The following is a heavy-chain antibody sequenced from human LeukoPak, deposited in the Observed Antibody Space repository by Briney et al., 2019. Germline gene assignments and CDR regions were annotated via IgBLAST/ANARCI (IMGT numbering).Heavy chain of an antibody. CDR2: IYYSGST. CDR3: ARDRGHYFDY. V-gene: IGHV4-59*01. CDR1: GGSISNYY. J-gene: IGHJ4*02. Sequence: SETLSLTCTVSGGSISNYYWSWIRQAPGKGLEWIGFIYYSGSTNYNPSLKSRVTISVDTSKNQFSLKLSSVTAADTAVYYCARDRGHYFDYWGQGTLVTVSS.